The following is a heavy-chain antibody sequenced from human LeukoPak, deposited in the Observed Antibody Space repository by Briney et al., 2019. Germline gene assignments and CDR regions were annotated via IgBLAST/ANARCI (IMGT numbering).Heavy chain of an antibody. CDR1: GGTFISYA. D-gene: IGHD3-22*01. CDR3: ARSSRCYDSSGLQAYYFDY. Sequence: ASVKVSCKASGGTFISYAISWVRQAPGQGLEWMGGIIPIFGTANYAQKFQGRVTITADESTSTAYMELSSLRSEDTAVYYCARSSRCYDSSGLQAYYFDYWGQGTLVTVSS. J-gene: IGHJ4*02. CDR2: IIPIFGTA. V-gene: IGHV1-69*13.